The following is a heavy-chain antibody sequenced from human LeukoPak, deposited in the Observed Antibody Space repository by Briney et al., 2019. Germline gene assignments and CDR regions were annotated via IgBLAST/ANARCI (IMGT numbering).Heavy chain of an antibody. CDR3: TTWDGVD. V-gene: IGHV3-15*01. CDR1: GFTFSNAL. J-gene: IGHJ3*01. D-gene: IGHD1-26*01. CDR2: IKSKSDGGTT. Sequence: AGGSLRLSCAASGFTFSNALMTWVRQAPGKGLEWLGHIKSKSDGGTTDCAAPFEGRFTISRDDSRNTLYLQMNSLKTEDTAVYYCTTWDGVDWGQGTMVTVSS.